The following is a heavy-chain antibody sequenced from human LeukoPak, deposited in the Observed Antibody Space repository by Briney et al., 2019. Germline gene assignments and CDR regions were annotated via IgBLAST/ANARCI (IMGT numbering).Heavy chain of an antibody. CDR3: AREYRGEYYFAY. CDR2: IYSGGST. Sequence: GGSLRLSCAASGFTFSSYNMNWVRQAPGKGLEWVSVIYSGGSTYYADSVKGRFTISRDNSKNTLYLQMNSLRAEDTAVYYCAREYRGEYYFAYWGQGTLVTVSS. D-gene: IGHD3-10*01. CDR1: GFTFSSYN. V-gene: IGHV3-66*01. J-gene: IGHJ4*02.